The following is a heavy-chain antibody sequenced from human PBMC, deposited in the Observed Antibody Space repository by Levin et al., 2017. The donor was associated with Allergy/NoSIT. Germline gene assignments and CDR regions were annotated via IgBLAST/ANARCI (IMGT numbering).Heavy chain of an antibody. J-gene: IGHJ4*02. V-gene: IGHV5-51*01. Sequence: GESLKISCKGSGYSFSSFWIGWVRQMPGKGLEWMGIVYPGLSETKYSPSFEGQVTISADTSITTAYLQWNSLKASDTAMYYCATQLMTTTVTTRDYWGQGTLVTVSS. CDR1: GYSFSSFW. D-gene: IGHD4-17*01. CDR2: VYPGLSET. CDR3: ATQLMTTTVTTRDY.